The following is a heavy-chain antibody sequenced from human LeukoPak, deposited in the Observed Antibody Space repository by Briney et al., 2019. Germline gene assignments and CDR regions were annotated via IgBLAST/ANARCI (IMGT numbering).Heavy chain of an antibody. Sequence: GESLKISCKGSGYSFTSKWIGWVRQMPGKGLEWLGIIYPDDSDTRYSPSFRGQVTISADKSISTAHLQWSSLKASDTAIYYCAGGHFSELRSLDWYVAYWGQGTLVTVSS. V-gene: IGHV5-51*01. CDR1: GYSFTSKW. J-gene: IGHJ4*02. CDR2: IYPDDSDT. CDR3: AGGHFSELRSLDWYVAY. D-gene: IGHD3-9*01.